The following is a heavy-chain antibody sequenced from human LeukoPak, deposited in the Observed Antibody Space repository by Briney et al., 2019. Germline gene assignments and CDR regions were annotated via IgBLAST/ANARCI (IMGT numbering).Heavy chain of an antibody. D-gene: IGHD1-26*01. J-gene: IGHJ5*02. CDR1: GGSISSYY. Sequence: PSETLSLTCTVSGGSISSYYWSWIRQPPGKGLEWIGYIYYSGSTNYNPSLKSRVTISVDTSKNQFSLKLSSVTAADTAVYYCARARPLYSGSYFNWFDPWGQGTLVTVSS. CDR2: IYYSGST. V-gene: IGHV4-59*01. CDR3: ARARPLYSGSYFNWFDP.